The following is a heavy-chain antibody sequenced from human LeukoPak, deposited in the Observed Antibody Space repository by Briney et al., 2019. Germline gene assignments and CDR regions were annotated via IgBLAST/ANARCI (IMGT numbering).Heavy chain of an antibody. D-gene: IGHD6-13*01. CDR3: ARGGGLTAAAGTYDY. CDR1: GFTFSSYA. Sequence: GGSLRLSCAASGFTFSSYAMSWVRQAPGKGLEWVSAISGSGGSTYYADSVKGRFTISRDNAKNSLYLQMNSLRAEDTAVYYCARGGGLTAAAGTYDYWGQGTLVTVSS. CDR2: ISGSGGST. J-gene: IGHJ4*02. V-gene: IGHV3-23*01.